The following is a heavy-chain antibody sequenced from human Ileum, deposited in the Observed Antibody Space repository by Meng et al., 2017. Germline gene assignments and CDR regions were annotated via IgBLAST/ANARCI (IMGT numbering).Heavy chain of an antibody. Sequence: QVQLQESGPGLVKPSGTLSLTCAVSGGSISNGKWWSWVRQPPGKGLEWIGEISQSGTTNCYPSLNSRVSISLDKANNHLSLTLTSVTAADTAVYYCATYGSGFTPPLDPWGQGILVTVSS. D-gene: IGHD3-10*01. CDR2: ISQSGTT. V-gene: IGHV4-4*02. CDR1: GGSISNGKW. CDR3: ATYGSGFTPPLDP. J-gene: IGHJ5*02.